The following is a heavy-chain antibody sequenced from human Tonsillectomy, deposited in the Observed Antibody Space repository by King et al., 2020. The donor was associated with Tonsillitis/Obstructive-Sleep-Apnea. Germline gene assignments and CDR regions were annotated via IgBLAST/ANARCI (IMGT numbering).Heavy chain of an antibody. D-gene: IGHD3-3*01. CDR3: ARGLPYYDFWSGYGSGYYMDV. J-gene: IGHJ6*03. CDR2: INHSGST. CDR1: GGSFSGYY. V-gene: IGHV4-34*01. Sequence: VQLQQWGARLLKPSETLSLTCAVYGGSFSGYYWSWIRQPPGKGLEWIGEINHSGSTNYNPSLKSRVTISVDTSKNQFSLKLSSVTAADTAVYYCARGLPYYDFWSGYGSGYYMDVWGKGTTVTVSS.